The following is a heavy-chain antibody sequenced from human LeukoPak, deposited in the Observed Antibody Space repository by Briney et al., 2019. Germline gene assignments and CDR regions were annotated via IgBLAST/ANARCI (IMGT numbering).Heavy chain of an antibody. Sequence: ASVKVSCKASGYTFTSYGISWVRQAPGQGLEWMGWISAYNGNTNYAQKLQGRVTMTTDTSTSTAYMELRSLRSDDTAVYYCARDLYSYYSYYGMDVWGQGTTVTVSS. V-gene: IGHV1-18*01. CDR1: GYTFTSYG. D-gene: IGHD5-18*01. CDR2: ISAYNGNT. J-gene: IGHJ6*02. CDR3: ARDLYSYYSYYGMDV.